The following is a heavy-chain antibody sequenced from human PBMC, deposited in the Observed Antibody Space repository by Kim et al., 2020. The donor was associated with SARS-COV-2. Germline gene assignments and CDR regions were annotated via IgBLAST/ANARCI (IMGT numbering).Heavy chain of an antibody. Sequence: YADSVRGRFTISRDFATNTVYLQMNSLRADDSAVYFCAKEISGISKGSFDIWGQGTLVTVSS. V-gene: IGHV3-23*01. D-gene: IGHD3-10*01. CDR3: AKEISGISKGSFDI. J-gene: IGHJ3*02.